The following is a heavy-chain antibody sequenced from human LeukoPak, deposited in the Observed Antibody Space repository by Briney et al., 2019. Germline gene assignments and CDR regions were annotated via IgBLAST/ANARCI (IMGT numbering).Heavy chain of an antibody. CDR3: AKDRVPGIAAPGPFDY. J-gene: IGHJ4*02. CDR1: GFTLRNYW. V-gene: IGHV3-74*01. D-gene: IGHD6-13*01. Sequence: GGSLRLSCAASGFTLRNYWMHWVRQTPGKGLLWVSRINGDGTSATYAGSVKGRFTISRDNAKNTLYLQMNSLRAEDTAVYYCAKDRVPGIAAPGPFDYWGQGTLVTVSS. CDR2: INGDGTSA.